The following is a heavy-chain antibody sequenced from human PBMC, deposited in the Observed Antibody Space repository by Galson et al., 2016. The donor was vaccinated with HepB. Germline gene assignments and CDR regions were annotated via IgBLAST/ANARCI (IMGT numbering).Heavy chain of an antibody. Sequence: VKVSCKASGFTFTNYYMNWVRQAPGQGLEWMGTINPSGGRTSYAQKFQGRVSMTRDTATNTVYMEVSSLRSEDTAVYSCAREQSAVRFGESYGFDMWGQGTLVTVSS. CDR1: GFTFTNYY. CDR3: AREQSAVRFGESYGFDM. V-gene: IGHV1-46*01. CDR2: INPSGGRT. J-gene: IGHJ3*02. D-gene: IGHD3-10*01.